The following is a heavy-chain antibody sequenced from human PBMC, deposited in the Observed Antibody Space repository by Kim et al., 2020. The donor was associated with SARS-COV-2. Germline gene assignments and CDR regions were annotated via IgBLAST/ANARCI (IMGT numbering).Heavy chain of an antibody. J-gene: IGHJ4*02. V-gene: IGHV3-23*01. Sequence: GSQDTPDSENGRFTIYRDNSTNTLYRQMNSLRAEDTAVYYCANPNDYGDFWGQGTLVTVSS. CDR2: GSQ. CDR3: ANPNDYGDF.